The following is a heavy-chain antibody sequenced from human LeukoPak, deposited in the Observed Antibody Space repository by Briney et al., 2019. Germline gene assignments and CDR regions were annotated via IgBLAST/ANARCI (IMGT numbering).Heavy chain of an antibody. CDR1: GGTFSSYA. CDR2: IIPIFGTA. J-gene: IGHJ4*02. CDR3: AKMSGVVWFGELRLPFDS. D-gene: IGHD3-10*01. Sequence: SVKVSCKASGGTFSSYAISWVRQAPGQGLEWMGGIIPIFGTANYAQKFQGRATITADESTSTAYMELSSLRSEDTAVYYCAKMSGVVWFGELRLPFDSWGQGTLVTVSS. V-gene: IGHV1-69*13.